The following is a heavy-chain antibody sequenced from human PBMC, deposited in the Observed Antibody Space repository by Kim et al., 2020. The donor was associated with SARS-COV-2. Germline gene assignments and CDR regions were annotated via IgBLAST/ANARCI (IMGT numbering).Heavy chain of an antibody. V-gene: IGHV3-7*01. CDR2: IKKDGSEQ. D-gene: IGHD7-27*01. CDR1: GFTFNAYW. J-gene: IGHJ4*02. CDR3: VRDWGESY. Sequence: GGSLRLSCAASGFTFNAYWMTWVRQAPGKGLEWVANIKKDGSEQYYVDSVKGRFTISRDNAKNSLYLQMNSLRAEDTAVYYCVRDWGESYWGQGTLFTV.